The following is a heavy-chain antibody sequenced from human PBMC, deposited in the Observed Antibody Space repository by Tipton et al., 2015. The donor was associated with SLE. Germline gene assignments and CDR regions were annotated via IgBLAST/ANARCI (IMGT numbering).Heavy chain of an antibody. CDR1: GGSISSSSYY. D-gene: IGHD4-23*01. CDR3: ARGGVDYGGAYFDY. Sequence: TLSLTCTVSGGSISSSSYYWGWIRQPPGKGLEWIGNIYYSGSTNYNPSLKSRVTISVDTSKNQFSLKLSSVTAADTAVYYCARGGVDYGGAYFDYWGQGTLVTVSS. V-gene: IGHV4-61*05. J-gene: IGHJ4*02. CDR2: IYYSGST.